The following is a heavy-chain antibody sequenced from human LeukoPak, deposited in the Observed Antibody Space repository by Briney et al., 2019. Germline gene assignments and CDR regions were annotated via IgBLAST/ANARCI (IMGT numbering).Heavy chain of an antibody. V-gene: IGHV3-53*01. CDR2: FYSGGDA. CDR3: ANTRSSTSPYYYYYGMDV. Sequence: GGSLRLSCAVSGFTVSSNHMSWVRQAPGKGLEWVSVFYSGGDAHYADSVKGRFTISRDNSNNTLYLQMNSLRAEDTAVYYCANTRSSTSPYYYYYGMDVWGQGTTVTVSS. CDR1: GFTVSSNH. J-gene: IGHJ6*02. D-gene: IGHD2-2*01.